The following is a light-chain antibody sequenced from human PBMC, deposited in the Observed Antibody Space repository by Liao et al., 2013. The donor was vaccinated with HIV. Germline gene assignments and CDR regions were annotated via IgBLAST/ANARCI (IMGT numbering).Light chain of an antibody. Sequence: SYELIQPPSVSVSPGQTASITCSGDKLGDKYASWYQQKPGQSPVLVLYQDNKRPSGIPERFSGSTSGNTATLTISGTQAIDEADYYCQTWDSTSYVFGTGTKVIVL. CDR3: QTWDSTSYV. CDR2: QDN. CDR1: KLGDKY. V-gene: IGLV3-1*01. J-gene: IGLJ1*01.